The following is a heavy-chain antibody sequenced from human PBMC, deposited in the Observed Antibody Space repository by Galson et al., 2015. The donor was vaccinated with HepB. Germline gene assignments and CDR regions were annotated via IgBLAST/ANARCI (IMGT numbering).Heavy chain of an antibody. J-gene: IGHJ3*02. V-gene: IGHV4-59*01. CDR1: GGSISSYY. Sequence: ETLSLTCTVSGGSISSYYWSWVRQPPGKGLEWIGYIYYSGSTNYNPSLKSRVTISVDTSKNQFSLKLSSVTAADTAVYYCARDHGGAYYYDSSGIYRRGNAFDIWGQGTMVTVSS. CDR3: ARDHGGAYYYDSSGIYRRGNAFDI. CDR2: IYYSGST. D-gene: IGHD3-22*01.